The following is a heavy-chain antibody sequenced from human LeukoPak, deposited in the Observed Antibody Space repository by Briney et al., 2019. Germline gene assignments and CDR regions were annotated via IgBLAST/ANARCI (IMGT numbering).Heavy chain of an antibody. V-gene: IGHV4-34*01. CDR2: INHSGST. CDR3: ASLTYCSSTSCYVFSDY. Sequence: PSETLSLTCAVYGGSFSGYYWSWIRQPPGKGLEWIGEINHSGSTNYNPSLKSRVTISVDTSKYQFSLKLSSVTAADTAVYYCASLTYCSSTSCYVFSDYWGQGTLVTVSS. CDR1: GGSFSGYY. J-gene: IGHJ4*02. D-gene: IGHD2-2*01.